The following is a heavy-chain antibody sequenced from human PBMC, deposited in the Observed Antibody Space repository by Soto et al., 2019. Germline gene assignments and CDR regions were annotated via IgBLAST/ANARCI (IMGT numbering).Heavy chain of an antibody. V-gene: IGHV1-58*01. CDR3: AAIIPAGDFDY. CDR2: IVVGTGNT. J-gene: IGHJ4*02. CDR1: GFTFSSSA. D-gene: IGHD3-3*01. Sequence: GASVKVSCKASGFTFSSSALQWVRQARGQRLEWIGWIVVGTGNTNYAQKFQERVTITRDMSTSTAYMELSSLRSEDTAVYYCAAIIPAGDFDYWGQGTLVTVSS.